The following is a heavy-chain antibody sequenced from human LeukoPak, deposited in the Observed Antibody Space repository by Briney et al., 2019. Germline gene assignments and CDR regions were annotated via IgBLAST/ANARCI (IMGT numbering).Heavy chain of an antibody. CDR2: IIPILGIA. Sequence: GSSVKVSCKASGGTFSSYAISWVRQAPGQGLEWMGRIIPILGIASYAQKFQGRVTITADKSTSTAYMELSSLRSEDTAVYYCARQQQLVLYYYYGMDVWGQGTTVTVSS. D-gene: IGHD6-13*01. V-gene: IGHV1-69*04. CDR1: GGTFSSYA. CDR3: ARQQQLVLYYYYGMDV. J-gene: IGHJ6*02.